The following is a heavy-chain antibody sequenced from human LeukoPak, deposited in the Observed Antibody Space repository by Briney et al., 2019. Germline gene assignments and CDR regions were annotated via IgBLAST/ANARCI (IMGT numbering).Heavy chain of an antibody. CDR1: GYSISSGYY. CDR2: IYHSGST. V-gene: IGHV4-38-2*02. Sequence: TASETLSLTCTVSGYSISSGYYWGWIRQPPGKGLEWIGSIYHSGSTFDNPSLKSRVTISVDTSKNQFSLKLSSVTAADTAVYYCARGYLALYWGQGTLVTVSS. CDR3: ARGYLALY. D-gene: IGHD1-26*01. J-gene: IGHJ4*02.